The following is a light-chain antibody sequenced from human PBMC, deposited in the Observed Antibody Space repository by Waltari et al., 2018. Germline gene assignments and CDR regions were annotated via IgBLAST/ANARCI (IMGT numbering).Light chain of an antibody. V-gene: IGLV2-14*01. J-gene: IGLJ1*01. CDR1: STDIGGYNY. CDR2: EVN. CDR3: GSYTTSSRDYV. Sequence: QSALTQPASVSGSPGQSITISCTGTSTDIGGYNYVSWYQQYPGKAPKLMIYEVNSRPSEVSSRFSGSKSGNTASLTISGLQAEDEADYYCGSYTTSSRDYVFGTGTKVTVL.